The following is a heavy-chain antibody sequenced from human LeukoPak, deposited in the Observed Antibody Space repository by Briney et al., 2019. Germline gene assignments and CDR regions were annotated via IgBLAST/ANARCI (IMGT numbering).Heavy chain of an antibody. V-gene: IGHV3-43*02. J-gene: IGHJ3*02. CDR3: AREWELRLNAFDI. Sequence: GGSLRLSCVVSGLPIADFAMHWVRQAPGKGLEWVSLISGDGVSTFYADSVKGRFTISRDNSKNTLYLQMNSLRAEDTAVYYCAREWELRLNAFDIWGQGTMVTVSS. D-gene: IGHD1-7*01. CDR2: ISGDGVST. CDR1: GLPIADFA.